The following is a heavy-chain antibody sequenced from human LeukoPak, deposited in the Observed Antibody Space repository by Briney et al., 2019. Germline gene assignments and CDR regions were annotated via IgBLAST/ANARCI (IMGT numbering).Heavy chain of an antibody. CDR2: IYYSGST. D-gene: IGHD3-22*01. J-gene: IGHJ4*02. CDR3: ARTRWDYYDSSGYYGGFDY. V-gene: IGHV4-59*01. Sequence: SETLSLTCTVSGGSISSYYWSWIRQPPGKGLEWIGYIYYSGSTNYNPSLKSRVTISVDTSKNQFSLKLSSVTAADTAVYYCARTRWDYYDSSGYYGGFDYWGQGTLVTVSS. CDR1: GGSISSYY.